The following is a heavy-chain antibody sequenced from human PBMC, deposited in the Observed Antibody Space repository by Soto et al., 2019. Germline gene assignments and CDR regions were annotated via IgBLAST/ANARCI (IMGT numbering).Heavy chain of an antibody. Sequence: SETLSLTCTVSGGSISSGDYYWSWIRQPPGKGLEWIGYIYYSGSTYYNPSLKSRVTISVDTSKNQFSLKLSSVTAADTAVYYCAGMTIIAAAGTPSSAFDIWGQGTMVTVSS. CDR3: AGMTIIAAAGTPSSAFDI. CDR2: IYYSGST. V-gene: IGHV4-30-4*01. D-gene: IGHD6-13*01. J-gene: IGHJ3*02. CDR1: GGSISSGDYY.